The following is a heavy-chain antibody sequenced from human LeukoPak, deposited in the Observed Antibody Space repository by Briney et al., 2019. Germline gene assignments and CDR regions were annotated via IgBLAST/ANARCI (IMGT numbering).Heavy chain of an antibody. D-gene: IGHD3-22*01. J-gene: IGHJ5*02. CDR1: GGTFSNYA. Sequence: GSSVKVSCKASGGTFSNYAISWVRQAPGQGLEWMGGIIPIFGTANYAQKFQGRVTITTDESTSTAYMELSSLRSEDTAVYYCARGTYYYDSSGYFRWFDPWGQGTLVTVSS. V-gene: IGHV1-69*05. CDR3: ARGTYYYDSSGYFRWFDP. CDR2: IIPIFGTA.